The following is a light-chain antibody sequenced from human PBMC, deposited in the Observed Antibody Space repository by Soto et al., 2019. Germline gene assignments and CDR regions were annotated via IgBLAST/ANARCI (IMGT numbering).Light chain of an antibody. CDR1: QSISSW. V-gene: IGKV1-5*01. CDR3: QQYNSYST. Sequence: DIQMTQSPSTLSASVGDRVTITCRASQSISSWLAWYQQKPGKAPKLLIYDASSLESGVPSRFSGSGSGTELTLTISSLQPDDFATYYCQQYNSYSTFGQGTMVEIK. J-gene: IGKJ1*01. CDR2: DAS.